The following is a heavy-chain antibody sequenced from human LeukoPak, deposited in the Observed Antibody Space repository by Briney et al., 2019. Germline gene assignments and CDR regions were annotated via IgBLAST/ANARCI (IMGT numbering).Heavy chain of an antibody. Sequence: GGSLRLSCAASGFTFSRYAMLWVRQSPGKGLEWVSAIGGSDGTTYYADSVKGRCIISRDNYKNILYLQMNNLRVEDTAIYYCAKVLDSGSFPDYWGQGTLATVSS. D-gene: IGHD1-26*01. V-gene: IGHV3-23*01. CDR3: AKVLDSGSFPDY. CDR1: GFTFSRYA. CDR2: IGGSDGTT. J-gene: IGHJ4*02.